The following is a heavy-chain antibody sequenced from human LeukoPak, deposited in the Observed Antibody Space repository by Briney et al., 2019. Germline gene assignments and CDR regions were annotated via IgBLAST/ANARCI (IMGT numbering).Heavy chain of an antibody. D-gene: IGHD3-22*01. CDR3: ARGWDYDSGGRPTAYVY. CDR2: IYPRDGST. J-gene: IGHJ4*02. Sequence: ASVNVSCKASGYTFTSNYIHWVRQAPGQGLEWMGLIYPRDGSTSYAQKFQGRVTVTRDTSTSTVHMELSGLRSEDTAVYYCARGWDYDSGGRPTAYVYWGQGTLVSVSS. V-gene: IGHV1-46*01. CDR1: GYTFTSNY.